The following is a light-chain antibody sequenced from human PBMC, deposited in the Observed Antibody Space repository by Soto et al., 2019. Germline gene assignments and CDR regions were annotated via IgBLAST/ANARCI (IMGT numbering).Light chain of an antibody. J-gene: IGKJ5*01. V-gene: IGKV3-11*01. CDR3: QQRSNWPPVIT. CDR2: DAS. CDR1: QTFSSH. Sequence: EIVLPQSPATLSLSPGERATLSCRASQTFSSHLAWYQQKPGQAPRLLIYDASKRATGIPARFSGRGSGTDFTLTISSLEPEDFAVYYCQQRSNWPPVITFGQGTRLE.